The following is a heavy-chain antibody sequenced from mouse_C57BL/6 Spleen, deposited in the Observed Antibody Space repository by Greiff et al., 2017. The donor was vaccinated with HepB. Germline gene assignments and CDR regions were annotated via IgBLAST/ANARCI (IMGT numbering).Heavy chain of an antibody. Sequence: VQLQQPGAELVMPGASVKLSCKASGYTFTSYWMHWVKQRPGQGLEWIGEIDPSDSYTNYNQKFKGKSTLTVDKSSSTAYMQLSSLTSEDSAVYYCARADSNPAWFAYWGQGTLVTVSA. CDR2: IDPSDSYT. CDR3: ARADSNPAWFAY. V-gene: IGHV1-69*01. J-gene: IGHJ3*01. D-gene: IGHD2-5*01. CDR1: GYTFTSYW.